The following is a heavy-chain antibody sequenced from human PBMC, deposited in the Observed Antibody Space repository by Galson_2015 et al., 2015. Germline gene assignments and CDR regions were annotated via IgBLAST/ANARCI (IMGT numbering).Heavy chain of an antibody. D-gene: IGHD1-26*01. V-gene: IGHV3-23*01. J-gene: IGHJ4*02. CDR3: AKETLVAATTGLGH. Sequence: SLRLSCAASGFTFSSYAMNWVRQAPGKGLEWVSAISGSGSTTYYADSVKGRFTISRDNSKNTLYLQMSSLRAEDTAIDYCAKETLVAATTGLGHWGQGALVTVSS. CDR1: GFTFSSYA. CDR2: ISGSGSTT.